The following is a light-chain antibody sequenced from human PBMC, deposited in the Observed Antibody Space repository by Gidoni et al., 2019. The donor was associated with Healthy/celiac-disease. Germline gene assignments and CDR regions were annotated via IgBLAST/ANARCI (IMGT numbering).Light chain of an antibody. CDR3: QQYNNWPYT. Sequence: EIVMTQSPATLSVSPGERATLSCRASQSVSSNLAWYQQKPGQAPRLLIYGASTRATGIPARFSGSGSGIEFTLNISSLQSEDFAVYYCQQYNNWPYTFGQGTKLEIK. J-gene: IGKJ2*01. V-gene: IGKV3-15*01. CDR1: QSVSSN. CDR2: GAS.